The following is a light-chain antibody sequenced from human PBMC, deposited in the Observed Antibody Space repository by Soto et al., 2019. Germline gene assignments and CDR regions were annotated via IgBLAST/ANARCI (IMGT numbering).Light chain of an antibody. CDR3: QQYYSYSRT. V-gene: IGKV1-5*03. CDR2: QAS. CDR1: QSISHW. Sequence: DIQMTQSPSTLSASVGVRVTITCRASQSISHWLAWYQQKPGMAPKLLIAQASYLESGVPPRFSGSGSGTEFTLTISSLQPGDFATYYCQQYYSYSRTCGQGTKVEIK. J-gene: IGKJ1*01.